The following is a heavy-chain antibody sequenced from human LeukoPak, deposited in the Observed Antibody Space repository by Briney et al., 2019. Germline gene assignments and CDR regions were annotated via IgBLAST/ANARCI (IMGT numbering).Heavy chain of an antibody. V-gene: IGHV4-4*02. CDR3: ARDEGYCSGGSCYPSDATFDA. CDR1: GGSISSSNW. Sequence: SETLSLTCAVSGGSISSSNWWSWVRQPPGKGLEGIGEFFDSGSTNYNTSLKSRVTISVDKSKNQFSLKLSSVTGADTAVYYCARDEGYCSGGSCYPSDATFDAWGQGTLVTVSS. D-gene: IGHD2-15*01. CDR2: FFDSGST. J-gene: IGHJ5*02.